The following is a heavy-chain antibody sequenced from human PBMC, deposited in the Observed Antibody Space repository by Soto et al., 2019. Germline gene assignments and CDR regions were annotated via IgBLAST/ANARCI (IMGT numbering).Heavy chain of an antibody. Sequence: PGGSLRLSCAASGFTVSSNYMSWVRQAPGKGLEWVSVIYSGGSTYYADSVKGRFTISRDNSKNTLYLQMNSLRAEDTAVYYCARAKYGSGPPDYYYYGMDVWGQGTTVTVSS. J-gene: IGHJ6*02. V-gene: IGHV3-66*01. CDR1: GFTVSSNY. D-gene: IGHD3-10*01. CDR3: ARAKYGSGPPDYYYYGMDV. CDR2: IYSGGST.